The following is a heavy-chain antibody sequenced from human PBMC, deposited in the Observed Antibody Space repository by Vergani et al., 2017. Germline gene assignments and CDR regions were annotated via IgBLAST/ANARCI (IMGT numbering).Heavy chain of an antibody. D-gene: IGHD3-9*01. CDR2: IIPIFGTA. CDR3: ARATYYDILTGYYKGGAFDI. J-gene: IGHJ3*02. V-gene: IGHV1-69*13. CDR1: GGTFSSYA. Sequence: QVQLVQSGAEVKKPGSSVKVSCKASGGTFSSYAISWVRQAPGQGLEWMGRIIPIFGTANYAQKFQGRVTITADESTSTAYMELSSLRSEDTAVYYCARATYYDILTGYYKGGAFDIWGRGTMVTVSS.